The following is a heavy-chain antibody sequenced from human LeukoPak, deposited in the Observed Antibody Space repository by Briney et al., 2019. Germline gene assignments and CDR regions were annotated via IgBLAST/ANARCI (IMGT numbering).Heavy chain of an antibody. V-gene: IGHV1-46*01. CDR2: INPSGGST. CDR3: ARDYADGDY. CDR1: GGTFTSYY. Sequence: GASVKVFCKASGGTFTSYYMHWVRQAPGPGLEWMGIINPSGGSTSYAQKFQGRVTMTRDTSISTAYMELSRLRSDDTAVYYCARDYADGDYWGQGTLVTVSS. J-gene: IGHJ4*02. D-gene: IGHD3-16*01.